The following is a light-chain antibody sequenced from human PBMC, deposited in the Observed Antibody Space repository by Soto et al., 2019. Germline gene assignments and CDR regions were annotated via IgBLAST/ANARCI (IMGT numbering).Light chain of an antibody. CDR2: GAS. J-gene: IGKJ1*01. CDR3: QQYINWPRT. V-gene: IGKV3-15*01. CDR1: QSVDIN. Sequence: IVLTQSPGILSVSPGDRVTLSCRASQSVDINLAWYQQRAGQAPRLLVYGASTKATDMPGRFSGRGSGTEFTLTINNLQSTDFGVYYCQQYINWPRTFGQGTKVDIK.